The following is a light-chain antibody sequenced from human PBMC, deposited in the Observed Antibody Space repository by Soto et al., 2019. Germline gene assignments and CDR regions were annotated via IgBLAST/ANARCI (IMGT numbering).Light chain of an antibody. V-gene: IGLV2-14*01. CDR3: SSYTSGTTCV. J-gene: IGLJ1*01. CDR1: STDIGTYDY. CDR2: EVS. Sequence: QSALTQPASVSGSPGQSITISCTGTSTDIGTYDYVSWYQQYPGKVPQLILYEVSHRPSGVSDRFSGSKSVNTASLTISGLRTEDEADYYCSSYTSGTTCVFGSGTKLTVL.